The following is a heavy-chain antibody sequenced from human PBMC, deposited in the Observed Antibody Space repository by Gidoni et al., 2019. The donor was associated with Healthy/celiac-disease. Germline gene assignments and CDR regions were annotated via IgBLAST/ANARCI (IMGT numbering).Heavy chain of an antibody. CDR2: ISSSSSYI. Sequence: EVQLVESGGGLVKPGGSLRLSCAASGFTFSSYSMNWVRQAPGKGLEWVSSISSSSSYIYYADSVKGRFTISRDNAKNSLYLQMNSLRAEDTAVYYCAREARVEGWGYYYYMDVWGKGTTVTVSS. J-gene: IGHJ6*03. V-gene: IGHV3-21*01. CDR3: AREARVEGWGYYYYMDV. CDR1: GFTFSSYS. D-gene: IGHD3-16*01.